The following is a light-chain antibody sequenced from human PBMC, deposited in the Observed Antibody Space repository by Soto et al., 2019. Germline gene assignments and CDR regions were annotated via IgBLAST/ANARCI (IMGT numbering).Light chain of an antibody. CDR1: QGISRS. CDR3: QQLTSYPLT. V-gene: IGKV1-9*01. J-gene: IGKJ4*01. CDR2: GAS. Sequence: DLQLTQSPSFLSASVGDTVTITCRASQGISRSLAWYQQKPGKAPKLLIYGASTLQSDVPSRFSGSGSGTEFTLTINSLQPEDFASYYCQQLTSYPLTFGGGATVEIK.